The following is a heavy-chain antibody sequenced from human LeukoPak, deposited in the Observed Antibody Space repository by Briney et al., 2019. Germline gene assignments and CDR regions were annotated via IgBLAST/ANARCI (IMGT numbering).Heavy chain of an antibody. CDR2: IYYSGNT. CDR3: ARGATMVRGIDY. Sequence: SETLSLTCTVSGGSISSSSYYWGWIRQPPGKGLEWIGSIYYSGNTYYNPSLKSRVTISVDTSKNQFSLKLSSVTAADTAVYYCARGATMVRGIDYWGQGTLVTVSS. J-gene: IGHJ4*02. V-gene: IGHV4-39*07. D-gene: IGHD3-10*01. CDR1: GGSISSSSYY.